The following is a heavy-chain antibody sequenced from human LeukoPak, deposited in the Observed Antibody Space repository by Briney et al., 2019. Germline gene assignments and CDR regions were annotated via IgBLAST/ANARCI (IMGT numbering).Heavy chain of an antibody. CDR1: GFTFSSYS. Sequence: PGGSLRLSCAASGFTFSSYSMNWVRQAPGKGLEWVSSISSSSSYIYYADSVKGRFTISRDNAKNSLYLQMNSLRAEDTAVYYCARSYYDFWSGYNYLDYWGQGTLVTVSS. CDR3: ARSYYDFWSGYNYLDY. CDR2: ISSSSSYI. J-gene: IGHJ4*02. V-gene: IGHV3-21*04. D-gene: IGHD3-3*01.